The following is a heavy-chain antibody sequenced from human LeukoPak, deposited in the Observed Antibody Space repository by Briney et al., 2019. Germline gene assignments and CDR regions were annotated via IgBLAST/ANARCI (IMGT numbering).Heavy chain of an antibody. CDR2: TYYRSKWYN. Sequence: SQTLSLTCAISGDSVSSNSAAWNWIRQSPSRGLEWLGRTYYRSKWYNDYAVSVKSRITINPDTSKNQFSLQLNSVTPEDTAVYYCARTPHYYDILTGYYNGGNWFDPWGQGTLVTVSS. D-gene: IGHD3-9*01. CDR1: GDSVSSNSAA. CDR3: ARTPHYYDILTGYYNGGNWFDP. J-gene: IGHJ5*02. V-gene: IGHV6-1*01.